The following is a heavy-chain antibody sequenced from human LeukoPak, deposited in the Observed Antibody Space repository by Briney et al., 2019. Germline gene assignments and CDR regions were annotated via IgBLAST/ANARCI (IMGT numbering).Heavy chain of an antibody. CDR2: IQTDGSTK. V-gene: IGHV3-30*02. J-gene: IGHJ3*01. Sequence: GGSLRLSCVSSGFTFSRYGIHWVRQDPGKGLEWVSFIQTDGSTKYYSDSVKGRFTISRDNPKNTVYLQMNSLRTEDTAVYFCAIEISRLVIHAFDLWGQGTMVTVSS. D-gene: IGHD3-9*01. CDR1: GFTFSRYG. CDR3: AIEISRLVIHAFDL.